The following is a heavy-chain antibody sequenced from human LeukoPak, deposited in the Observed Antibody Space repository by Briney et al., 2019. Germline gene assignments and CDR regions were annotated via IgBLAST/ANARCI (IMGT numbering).Heavy chain of an antibody. Sequence: PSETLSLTCAVYGGSFSGYYWSWIRQPPGKGLEWIGEINHSGSTNYNPSLKSRVTISVDTSKNQFSLKLSSVTAADTAVYYCASLRWLQPTTPMDVWGKGTTVTVSS. CDR1: GGSFSGYY. J-gene: IGHJ6*04. CDR3: ASLRWLQPTTPMDV. V-gene: IGHV4-34*01. D-gene: IGHD5-24*01. CDR2: INHSGST.